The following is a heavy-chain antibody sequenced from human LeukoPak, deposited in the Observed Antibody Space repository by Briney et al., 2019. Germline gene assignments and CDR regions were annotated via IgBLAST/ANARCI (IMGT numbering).Heavy chain of an antibody. V-gene: IGHV4-59*01. J-gene: IGHJ6*02. CDR1: GGSISSYH. CDR2: IYNSGST. Sequence: PSETLSLTCTVSGGSISSYHWSWIRQPPGKGLVWIGNIYNSGSTNYNPSLKSRATISVDTSKNQFSLKLRSVTAADTAVYYCARDPSNSYAMDVWGQGTTVIVSS. CDR3: ARDPSNSYAMDV.